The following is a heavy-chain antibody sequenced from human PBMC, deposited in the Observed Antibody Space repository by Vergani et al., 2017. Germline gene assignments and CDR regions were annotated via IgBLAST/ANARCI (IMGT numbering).Heavy chain of an antibody. Sequence: QVQLQQWGAGLLKPSETLSLTCAVYGGSFSGYYWSWIRQPPGKGLEWIGEINHSGSTNYNPSLKSRVTISVDTSKNQFSLKLSSVTAADTAVYSCARGPWGGRGVIRGYFQHWGQGSLVTVSS. D-gene: IGHD3-10*01. J-gene: IGHJ1*01. V-gene: IGHV4-34*01. CDR1: GGSFSGYY. CDR3: ARGPWGGRGVIRGYFQH. CDR2: INHSGST.